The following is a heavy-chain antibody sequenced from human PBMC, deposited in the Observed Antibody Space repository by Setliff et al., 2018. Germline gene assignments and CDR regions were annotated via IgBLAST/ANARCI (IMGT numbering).Heavy chain of an antibody. Sequence: ASVKVSCKASGYTFTGYYFHWVRQAPGQGLEWMGWINPNAGNINYIQKFQGRVTMTRDTSISTAYMELRRLKSDDTAVYYCATEGGSTITRHYMDVWGKGTTVTVSS. J-gene: IGHJ6*03. V-gene: IGHV1-2*02. CDR1: GYTFTGYY. CDR2: INPNAGNI. CDR3: ATEGGSTITRHYMDV. D-gene: IGHD4-4*01.